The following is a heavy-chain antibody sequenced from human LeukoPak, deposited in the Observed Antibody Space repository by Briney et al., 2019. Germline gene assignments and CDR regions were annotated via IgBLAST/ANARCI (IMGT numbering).Heavy chain of an antibody. J-gene: IGHJ4*02. Sequence: SETLSLTCTVSGGSISTSSYYWGWVRQPPGKGLEWIGNIFYSGSTYYNPSLKSRVTMSVDTSKNQFSLKLSSVTAADTAVYYCARDVVAAAGTWDYWGQGTLVTVSS. CDR1: GGSISTSSYY. D-gene: IGHD6-13*01. CDR2: IFYSGST. V-gene: IGHV4-39*07. CDR3: ARDVVAAAGTWDY.